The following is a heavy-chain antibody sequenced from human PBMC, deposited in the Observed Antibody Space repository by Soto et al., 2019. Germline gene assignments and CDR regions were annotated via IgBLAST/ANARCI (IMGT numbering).Heavy chain of an antibody. CDR2: IWYDGSNK. V-gene: IGHV3-33*01. CDR3: ARDRGIWTGYSPSWFDP. CDR1: GFTFSSYG. Sequence: QVQLVESGGGVVQPGRSLRLSCAASGFTFSSYGMHWVRQAPGKGLEWVAVIWYDGSNKYYADSVKGRFTISRDNSKNTLYLQMNSLRAEDTAVYYCARDRGIWTGYSPSWFDPWGQGTLVTVSS. D-gene: IGHD3-9*01. J-gene: IGHJ5*02.